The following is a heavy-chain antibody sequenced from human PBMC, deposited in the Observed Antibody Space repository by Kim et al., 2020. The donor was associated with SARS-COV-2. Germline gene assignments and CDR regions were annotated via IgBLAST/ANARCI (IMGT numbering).Heavy chain of an antibody. J-gene: IGHJ4*02. D-gene: IGHD3-16*01. V-gene: IGHV3-30*04. CDR1: GFYA. CDR2: ISYDGSNK. CDR3: AREGERRAFDY. Sequence: GGSLRLSCAASGFYAMHWVRQAPGKGLEWVAVISYDGSNKYYADSVKGRFTISRDSSKNTLYLQMNSLRAEDTAVYYCAREGERRAFDYWGQGTLVTVPS.